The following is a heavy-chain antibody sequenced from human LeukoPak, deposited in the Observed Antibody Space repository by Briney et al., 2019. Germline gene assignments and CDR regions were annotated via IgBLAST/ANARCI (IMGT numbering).Heavy chain of an antibody. CDR3: ARTRAYYDFWSGYFFDY. Sequence: QTLSLTCTVSGGSISSGDYYWSWIRQPPGKGLEWIGYIYYSGSTYYNPSLKSRVTISVDTSKNQFSLKLSSATAADTAVYYCARTRAYYDFWSGYFFDYWGQGTLVTVSS. D-gene: IGHD3-3*01. J-gene: IGHJ4*02. CDR2: IYYSGST. CDR1: GGSISSGDYY. V-gene: IGHV4-30-4*08.